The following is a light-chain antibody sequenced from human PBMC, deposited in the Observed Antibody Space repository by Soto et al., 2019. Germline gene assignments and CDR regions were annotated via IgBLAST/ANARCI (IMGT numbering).Light chain of an antibody. V-gene: IGKV3-11*01. CDR1: QSVRSY. J-gene: IGKJ4*01. CDR3: QQRSNWPPT. Sequence: DIVLTQSPGTRSLSPGERATLSCRASQSVRSYLAWYQQKPGQAPRLLIYDASNRATGIPARFSGSGSGTDFTLTISSLEPEDFAVYYCQQRSNWPPTFGGGTKVDIK. CDR2: DAS.